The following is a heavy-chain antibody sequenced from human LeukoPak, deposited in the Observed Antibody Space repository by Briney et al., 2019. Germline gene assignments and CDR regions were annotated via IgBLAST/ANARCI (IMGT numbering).Heavy chain of an antibody. V-gene: IGHV3-23*01. J-gene: IGHJ4*02. Sequence: PGGSLRLSCAASGFTFSSYAMSWVRQAPGKGLEWVSAISGSGGSTYYADSVKGRLTISRDNSKNTLYLQMNSLRAEDTAVYYCAKDPHLGISSSWTHFDYWGQGTLVTVSS. CDR3: AKDPHLGISSSWTHFDY. CDR1: GFTFSSYA. CDR2: ISGSGGST. D-gene: IGHD6-13*01.